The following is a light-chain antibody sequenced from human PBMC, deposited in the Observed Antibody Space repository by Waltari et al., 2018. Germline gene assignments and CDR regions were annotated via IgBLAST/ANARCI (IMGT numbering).Light chain of an antibody. Sequence: SSELTQDPAVSVALGQPVRITSPGASLRSHTPTWYQQKPGQAPVLVIYGKNNRTSGIPDRFSGSSSGNTASLTITGAQAEDEADYYCNSRDSSGNPVVFGGGTKLTVL. CDR1: SLRSHT. CDR2: GKN. V-gene: IGLV3-19*01. J-gene: IGLJ2*01. CDR3: NSRDSSGNPVV.